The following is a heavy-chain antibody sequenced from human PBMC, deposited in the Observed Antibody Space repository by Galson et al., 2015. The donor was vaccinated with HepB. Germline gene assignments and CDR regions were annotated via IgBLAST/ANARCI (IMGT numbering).Heavy chain of an antibody. D-gene: IGHD4-17*01. CDR1: GFDFNDSS. V-gene: IGHV3-30-3*01. Sequence: SLRLSCAGSGFDFNDSSIHWVRQSSGKGLEWVAGVSFDGRNTYYADSVKGRFIISRDSSKKTVYLQMNSLRSKDTAVYYCTRAAAGRTATTTLAWGQGLLVTVSS. CDR3: TRAAAGRTATTTLA. CDR2: VSFDGRNT. J-gene: IGHJ5*02.